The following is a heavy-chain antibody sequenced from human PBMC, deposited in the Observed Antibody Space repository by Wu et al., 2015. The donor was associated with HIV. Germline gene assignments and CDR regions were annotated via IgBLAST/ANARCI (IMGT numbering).Heavy chain of an antibody. V-gene: IGHV1-69*13. CDR2: IIPIFGTA. Sequence: QVQLVQSGAEVKKPGASVKVSCKASGYTFTSYGISWVRQAPGQGLEWMGRIIPIFGTANYAQKFQGRVTITADESTSTAYMELSSLRSEDTAVYYCARELTEYCSGGSCRGAYNWFDPGAREPWSPSPQ. D-gene: IGHD2-15*01. CDR1: GYTFTSYG. J-gene: IGHJ5*02. CDR3: ARELTEYCSGGSCRGAYNWFDP.